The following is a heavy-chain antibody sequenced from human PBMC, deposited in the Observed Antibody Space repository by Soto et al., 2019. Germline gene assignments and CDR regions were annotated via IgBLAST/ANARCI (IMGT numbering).Heavy chain of an antibody. V-gene: IGHV5-51*01. J-gene: IGHJ4*02. Sequence: GESLKISCKGSGYSFTSYWIGWVRQMPGKGLEWMGIIYPGDSDTRYSPSFQGQVTISADKSISTAYLQWSSLKASDTAMYYCARQEDYYDSSGYEFDYWGQGTLVTVSS. D-gene: IGHD3-22*01. CDR2: IYPGDSDT. CDR3: ARQEDYYDSSGYEFDY. CDR1: GYSFTSYW.